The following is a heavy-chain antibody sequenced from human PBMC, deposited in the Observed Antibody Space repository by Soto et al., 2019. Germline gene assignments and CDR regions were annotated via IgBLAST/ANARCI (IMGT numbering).Heavy chain of an antibody. V-gene: IGHV4-4*02. D-gene: IGHD6-19*01. J-gene: IGHJ4*01. Sequence: SETLSLTCAVSGASISNTDWWTWVRQPPGKGLEWIGEIYHSGTTNCDPSLKSRVTISLDKSKSQFSLKLTSVTDADTAVYYCARVHVMVVAGSTFDYWGHGTLVTVSS. CDR3: ARVHVMVVAGSTFDY. CDR1: GASISNTDW. CDR2: IYHSGTT.